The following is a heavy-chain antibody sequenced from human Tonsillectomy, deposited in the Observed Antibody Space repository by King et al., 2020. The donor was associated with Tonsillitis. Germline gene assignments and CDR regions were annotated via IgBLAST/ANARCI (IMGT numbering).Heavy chain of an antibody. Sequence: VQLQESGPGLVKPSETLSLTCTVSGGSFSSYYWSWIRQSPGQGLEWIGFIYYSGSTTYNPSLKSRVTISVDTSKNQFSLKLSSVTAADTAVYYCARHMSYYDRSGSYWPGLDHWGQGTLVTVSS. CDR2: IYYSGST. J-gene: IGHJ4*02. CDR1: GGSFSSYY. V-gene: IGHV4-59*08. D-gene: IGHD3-22*01. CDR3: ARHMSYYDRSGSYWPGLDH.